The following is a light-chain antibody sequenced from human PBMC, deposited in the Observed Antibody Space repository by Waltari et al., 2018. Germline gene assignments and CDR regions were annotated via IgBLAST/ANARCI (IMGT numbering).Light chain of an antibody. CDR2: DTS. CDR3: QQYNNWPPLYT. V-gene: IGKV3-15*01. CDR1: QSISTN. Sequence: EIVMPQSPANLSMSPGERATLSCRASQSISTNLAWYQQRPGQAPRLLIYDTSTRATGIPVKFSGSGSGTEFTLTISDLQPEDFAVYYCQQYNNWPPLYTFGQGTKLDIK. J-gene: IGKJ2*01.